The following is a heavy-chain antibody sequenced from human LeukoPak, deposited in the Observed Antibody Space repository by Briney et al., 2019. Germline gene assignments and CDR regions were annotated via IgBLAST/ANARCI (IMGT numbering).Heavy chain of an antibody. Sequence: ASVKVSCKASGFTFTNYDISWVRQASGQGLEWMGWISAYNGNTNYAQKLQGRVTMTTDTSTSTAYMELRSLRSDDTAVYDCARGGVGYDILTGYPRNWFDPWGQGTLVTVSS. CDR3: ARGGVGYDILTGYPRNWFDP. CDR2: ISAYNGNT. V-gene: IGHV1-18*01. CDR1: GFTFTNYD. D-gene: IGHD3-9*01. J-gene: IGHJ5*02.